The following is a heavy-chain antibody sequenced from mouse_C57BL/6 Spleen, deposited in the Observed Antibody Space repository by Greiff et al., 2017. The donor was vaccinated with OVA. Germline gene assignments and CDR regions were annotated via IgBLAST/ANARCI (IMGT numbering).Heavy chain of an antibody. CDR1: GFTFSDYG. D-gene: IGHD4-1*01. J-gene: IGHJ3*01. CDR2: ISSGSSTI. V-gene: IGHV5-17*01. Sequence: DVKLVESGGGLVKPGGSLKLSCAASGFTFSDYGMHWVRQAPEKGLEWVAYISSGSSTIYYADTVKGRFTISGDNAKNTLFLQMTSLRSEDTAMYYCARLVFAYWGQGTLVTVSA. CDR3: ARLVFAY.